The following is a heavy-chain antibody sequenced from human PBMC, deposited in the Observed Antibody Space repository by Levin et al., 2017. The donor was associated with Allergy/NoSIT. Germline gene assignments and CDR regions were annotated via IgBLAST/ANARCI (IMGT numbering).Heavy chain of an antibody. CDR2: IIPIFGTA. J-gene: IGHJ6*03. CDR1: GGTFSSYA. Sequence: KISCKASGGTFSSYAISWVRQAPGQGLEWMGGIIPIFGTANYAQKFQGRVTITADESTSTAYMELSSLRSEDTAVYYCARETAATYYYYMDVWGKGTTVTVSS. CDR3: ARETAATYYYYMDV. V-gene: IGHV1-69*01. D-gene: IGHD6-13*01.